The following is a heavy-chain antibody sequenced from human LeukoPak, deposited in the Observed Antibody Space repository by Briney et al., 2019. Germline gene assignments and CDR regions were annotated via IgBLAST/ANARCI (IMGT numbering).Heavy chain of an antibody. D-gene: IGHD7-27*01. V-gene: IGHV3-30-3*01. Sequence: PGRSLRLSCAASGFTFSDYAVHWVRQAPGKGLEWVAVISYDGSDKYYADSAKGRFTISRDNSKNTLYLQMNSLRAEDTAVYYCARSTGEYYYYSMDVWGQGTMVTVSS. CDR3: ARSTGEYYYYSMDV. J-gene: IGHJ6*02. CDR1: GFTFSDYA. CDR2: ISYDGSDK.